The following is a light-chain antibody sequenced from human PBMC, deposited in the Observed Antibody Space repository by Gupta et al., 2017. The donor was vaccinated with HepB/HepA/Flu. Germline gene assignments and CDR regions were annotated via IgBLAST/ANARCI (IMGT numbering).Light chain of an antibody. CDR1: QNIRNY. J-gene: IGKJ4*01. Sequence: DIKMTQSPSSLSASVGDRVTITCRASQNIRNYLIWYQQEPGKAPKVLNYGASSLQSGVSSGCSGRGSGTDFTRTSGRMQAEAVGTYYCQQSEWAPITFGGGTKLEIK. CDR2: GAS. CDR3: QQSEWAPIT. V-gene: IGKV1-39*01.